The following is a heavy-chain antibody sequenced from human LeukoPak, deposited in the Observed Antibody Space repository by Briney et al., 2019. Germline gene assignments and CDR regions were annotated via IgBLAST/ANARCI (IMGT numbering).Heavy chain of an antibody. CDR1: GFTFDDYT. V-gene: IGHV3-43*01. Sequence: GGSLRLSCAASGFTFDDYTMHWVRQAPGKGLEWVSLISWDGGSTYYADSVKGRFTISRDNSKNSLYLQMNSLRTEDTALYYCAKDTRGSVVIAGYFDYWGQGTLVTVSS. CDR3: AKDTRGSVVIAGYFDY. J-gene: IGHJ4*02. D-gene: IGHD2-21*01. CDR2: ISWDGGST.